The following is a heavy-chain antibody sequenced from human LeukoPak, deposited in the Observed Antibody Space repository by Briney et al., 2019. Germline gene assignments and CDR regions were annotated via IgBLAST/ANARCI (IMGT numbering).Heavy chain of an antibody. CDR3: ARGTYYYGSGEFQGTDY. CDR2: VNPDGSEK. Sequence: GGSLRLSCAASGFTFSSYWMSWVRQPPGKGLEWVASVNPDGSEKYYVDSVRGRFTISRDNARNSLYLQMNSLRAEDTAVYYCARGTYYYGSGEFQGTDYWGQGTLVTVSS. CDR1: GFTFSSYW. V-gene: IGHV3-7*05. D-gene: IGHD3-10*01. J-gene: IGHJ4*02.